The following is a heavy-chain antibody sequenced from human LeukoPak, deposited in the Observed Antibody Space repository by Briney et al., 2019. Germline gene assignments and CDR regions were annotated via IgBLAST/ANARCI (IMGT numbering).Heavy chain of an antibody. CDR1: GFTFDDYA. CDR3: AKAYYYDSSSNVFDI. V-gene: IGHV3-9*01. CDR2: ISWNSGSI. J-gene: IGHJ3*02. D-gene: IGHD3-22*01. Sequence: GGSLRLSCAASGFTFDDYAMHWVRQAPRKGLEWVSGISWNSGSIGYADSVKGRFTISRDNAKNSLYLQMNSLRAEDTALYYCAKAYYYDSSSNVFDIWGQGTMVTVSS.